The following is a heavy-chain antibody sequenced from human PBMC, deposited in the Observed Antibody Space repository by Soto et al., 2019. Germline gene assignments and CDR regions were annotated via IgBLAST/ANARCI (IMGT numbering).Heavy chain of an antibody. CDR3: ATRDIVVVPAVHYYYYGMDV. CDR1: GFTFSSYA. CDR2: ISGSGGST. D-gene: IGHD2-2*01. Sequence: LRLSCAASGFTFSSYAMSWVRQAPGKGLEWVSAISGSGGSTYYADSVKGRFTISRDNSKNTLYLQMNSLRAEDTAVYYCATRDIVVVPAVHYYYYGMDVWGQGTTVTVSS. V-gene: IGHV3-23*01. J-gene: IGHJ6*02.